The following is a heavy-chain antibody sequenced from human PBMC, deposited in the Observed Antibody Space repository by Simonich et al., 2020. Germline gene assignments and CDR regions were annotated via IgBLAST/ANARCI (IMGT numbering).Heavy chain of an antibody. Sequence: QVQLQESGPGLVKPSETLSLTCAVSGYSISSGYYWAWIRQPPVKGLEWIGSIYHSGSTYYNPALKSRVTISVDTSKNQFSLKLSSVTAADTAVYYCARVGYSNYYYYGMDVWGQGTTVTVSS. V-gene: IGHV4-38-2*01. J-gene: IGHJ6*02. CDR3: ARVGYSNYYYYGMDV. CDR1: GYSISSGYY. D-gene: IGHD6-13*01. CDR2: IYHSGST.